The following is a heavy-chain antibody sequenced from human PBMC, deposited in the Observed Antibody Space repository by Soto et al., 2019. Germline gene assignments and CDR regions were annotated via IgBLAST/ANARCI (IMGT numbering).Heavy chain of an antibody. J-gene: IGHJ4*02. D-gene: IGHD5-12*01. CDR3: ARDLTREGWWLRLDY. CDR2: ISAYNGNT. Sequence: QVQLVQSGAEVKKPGASVKVSCKASGYTFTSYGISWVRQAPGQGLEWMGWISAYNGNTNYAQKLQGRVTMTTDTSTSTAYMELRSLRSDDTAAYYCARDLTREGWWLRLDYWGQGTLVTVSS. V-gene: IGHV1-18*01. CDR1: GYTFTSYG.